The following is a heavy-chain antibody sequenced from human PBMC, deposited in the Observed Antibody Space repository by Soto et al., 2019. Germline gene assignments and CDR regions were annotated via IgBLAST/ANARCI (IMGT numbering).Heavy chain of an antibody. CDR3: ARDRTILRYCSGGSCLFDY. CDR1: GYTFTSYG. J-gene: IGHJ4*02. CDR2: ISAYNGNT. D-gene: IGHD2-15*01. V-gene: IGHV1-18*04. Sequence: QVQLVQSGAEVKKPGASVKVSCKASGYTFTSYGISWVRQAPGQGLEWMGWISAYNGNTNYAQKLQGRVTMTTDTATSTAYMELRSLRSDDTAVYYCARDRTILRYCSGGSCLFDYWGQGTLVTVSS.